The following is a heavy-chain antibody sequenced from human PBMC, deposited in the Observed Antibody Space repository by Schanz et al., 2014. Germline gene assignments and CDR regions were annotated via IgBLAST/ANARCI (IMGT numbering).Heavy chain of an antibody. D-gene: IGHD5-18*01. CDR2: ISNNGDST. CDR3: GRAGTGMAGWYFEL. Sequence: EVQLVESGGGLVKPGGSLRLSCSASGFTFSTFAMHWVRQAPGKGLEYISAISNNGDSTYYADSVKDRFTISRDNSKNTLFLQMSSLRVDDMAVYYCGRAGTGMAGWYFELWGRGTLVTVSS. J-gene: IGHJ2*01. V-gene: IGHV3-64D*06. CDR1: GFTFSTFA.